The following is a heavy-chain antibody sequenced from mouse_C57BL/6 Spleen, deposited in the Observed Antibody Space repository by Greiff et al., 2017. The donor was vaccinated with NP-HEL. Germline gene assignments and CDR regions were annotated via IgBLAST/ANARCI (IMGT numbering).Heavy chain of an antibody. J-gene: IGHJ1*03. CDR2: ISSGSSTI. D-gene: IGHD1-1*01. Sequence: EVKVVESGGGLVKPGGSLKLSCAASGFTFSDYGMHWVRQAPEKGLEWVAYISSGSSTIDYADTVKGRFTISRDNAKNTLFLQMTSLRSEDTAMYYCARKLLRSSYWYFDVWGTGTTVTVSS. CDR1: GFTFSDYG. CDR3: ARKLLRSSYWYFDV. V-gene: IGHV5-17*01.